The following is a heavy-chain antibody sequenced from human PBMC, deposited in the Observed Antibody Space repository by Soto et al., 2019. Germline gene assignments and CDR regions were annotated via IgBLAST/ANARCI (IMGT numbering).Heavy chain of an antibody. Sequence: QVQLQQWGAGLLKPSETLSLTCAVYGGSFSGYQWSWIRQTPGKGLEWIGEINDSGNSKYNPSLTTRVPIFLETPKEPFSLRLSPVTAADTAVYSCARGLILSFGDISRRGGYYFYMDVWGKGTTVIVSS. CDR3: ARGLILSFGDISRRGGYYFYMDV. CDR1: GGSFSGYQ. J-gene: IGHJ6*03. V-gene: IGHV4-34*01. D-gene: IGHD3-10*01. CDR2: INDSGNS.